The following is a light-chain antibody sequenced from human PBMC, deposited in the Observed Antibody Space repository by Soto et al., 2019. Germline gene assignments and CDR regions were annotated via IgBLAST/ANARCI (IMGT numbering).Light chain of an antibody. Sequence: ENVLTQSPCTLSLSTGERATLSCRASQSVSSSYLAWSQQKPGQAPRLLIYGASSRATGIPDRFSGSGSGTEFTLTISSLQSEDFAVYYCQQYNNWPLWTFGQGTKVDIK. CDR1: QSVSSSY. CDR3: QQYNNWPLWT. J-gene: IGKJ1*01. V-gene: IGKV3-20*01. CDR2: GAS.